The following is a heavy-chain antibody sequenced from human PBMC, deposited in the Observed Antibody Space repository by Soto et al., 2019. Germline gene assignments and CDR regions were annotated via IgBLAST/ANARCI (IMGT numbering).Heavy chain of an antibody. CDR3: ARDYYGSGIPAY. Sequence: ASVKVSCKASGGTFSSYAISWVRQAPGQGLEWMGGIIPIFGTANYAQKFQGRVTITADESTSTAYMELSSLRSEDTAVYYCARDYYGSGIPAYWGQGTLVTVSS. J-gene: IGHJ4*02. CDR2: IIPIFGTA. D-gene: IGHD3-10*01. V-gene: IGHV1-69*13. CDR1: GGTFSSYA.